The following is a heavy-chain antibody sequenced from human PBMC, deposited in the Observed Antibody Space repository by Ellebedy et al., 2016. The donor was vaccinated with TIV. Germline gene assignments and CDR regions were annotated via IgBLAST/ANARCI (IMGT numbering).Heavy chain of an antibody. Sequence: GESLKISCAASGFTVGSNYMSWVRQAPGKGLECVSVIYSGGTTYYADSVKGRFIISRDNSKNTLYLQMNSLRAEDTALYYCARVQYYYGSLWFDPWGQGTLVTVSS. D-gene: IGHD3-10*01. V-gene: IGHV3-53*01. CDR1: GFTVGSNY. CDR2: IYSGGTT. J-gene: IGHJ5*02. CDR3: ARVQYYYGSLWFDP.